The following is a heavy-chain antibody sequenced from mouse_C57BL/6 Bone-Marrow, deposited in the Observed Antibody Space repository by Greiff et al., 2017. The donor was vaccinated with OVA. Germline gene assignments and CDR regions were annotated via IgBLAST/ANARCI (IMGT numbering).Heavy chain of an antibody. V-gene: IGHV14-4*01. J-gene: IGHJ2*01. Sequence: VQLQQSGAELARPGASVKLSCTASGFNIKDDYMHWVKQRPEQGLEWIGWIDPENGDTEYASKFQGKATITADTSSNTAYLQLSSLTSEDTAVYYCASYGNYVDYWGQGTTLTVSS. CDR2: IDPENGDT. D-gene: IGHD2-10*01. CDR1: GFNIKDDY. CDR3: ASYGNYVDY.